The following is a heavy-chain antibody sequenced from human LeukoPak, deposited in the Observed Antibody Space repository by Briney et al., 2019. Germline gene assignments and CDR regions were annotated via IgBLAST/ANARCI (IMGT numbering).Heavy chain of an antibody. CDR1: GYTFTSYD. J-gene: IGHJ4*02. CDR2: INPNSGGA. CDR3: ARTLFWSGYFLPGYYFDY. D-gene: IGHD3-3*01. Sequence: ASVKVSCKASGYTFTSYDINWVRQAPGQGLEWMGWINPNSGGANYAQKFQGRVTMTRDTSISTAYMELSRLRSDDTAVYYCARTLFWSGYFLPGYYFDYWGQGTLVTVSS. V-gene: IGHV1-2*02.